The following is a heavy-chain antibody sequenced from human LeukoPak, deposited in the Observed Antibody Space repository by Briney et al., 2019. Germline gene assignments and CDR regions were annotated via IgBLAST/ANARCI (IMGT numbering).Heavy chain of an antibody. CDR2: INPNSGGT. CDR3: ARDGYDILTGYYTPMYGMDV. D-gene: IGHD3-9*01. V-gene: IGHV1-2*02. CDR1: GYTFTGYY. J-gene: IGHJ6*02. Sequence: ASVKVSCKASGYTFTGYYMHWVRQAPGQGLEWMGWINPNSGGTNYAQKFQGRVTMTRDTSISTAYMELRSLRSDDTAVYYCARDGYDILTGYYTPMYGMDVWGQGTTVTVSS.